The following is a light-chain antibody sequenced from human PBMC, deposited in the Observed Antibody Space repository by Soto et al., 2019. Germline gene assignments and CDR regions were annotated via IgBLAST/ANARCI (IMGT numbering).Light chain of an antibody. V-gene: IGLV2-14*01. CDR1: SSDVGAYNY. J-gene: IGLJ1*01. Sequence: QSVLTQPASVSGSPGQSITISCTGTSSDVGAYNYVSWYQQHPGKAPKLMIFEVSNRPSGVSNRFSGSKSGNTASLTISGLQAEDEADYYCSSYTTRTTLYVFGTGTKVTVL. CDR3: SSYTTRTTLYV. CDR2: EVS.